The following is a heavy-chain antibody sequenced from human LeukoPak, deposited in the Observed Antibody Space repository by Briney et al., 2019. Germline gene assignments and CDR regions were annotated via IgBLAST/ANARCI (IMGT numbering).Heavy chain of an antibody. CDR2: IYYSGST. J-gene: IGHJ3*02. D-gene: IGHD1-26*01. CDR1: GGSISSYY. V-gene: IGHV4-59*08. Sequence: SETLSLTCTVSGGSISSYYWSWIRQPPGKGLEWIGYIYYSGSTNYNPSLKSRVTISVDTSKNQFSLKLSSVTAADTAVYYCASLFAGTYIDAFDIWDQGTMVTVSS. CDR3: ASLFAGTYIDAFDI.